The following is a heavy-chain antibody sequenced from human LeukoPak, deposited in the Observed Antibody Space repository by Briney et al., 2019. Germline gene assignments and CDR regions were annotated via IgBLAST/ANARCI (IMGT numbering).Heavy chain of an antibody. D-gene: IGHD2-2*01. Sequence: PSETLSLTCTVSGDSINNYYWNWIRQPPGKGLEWIGYIYYSGSTNYNPSLKSRVTISLDTSNNQFSLNLSSVTAADTAVYYCARATLSTRTAFDIWGQGTMVTVSP. CDR1: GDSINNYY. CDR3: ARATLSTRTAFDI. CDR2: IYYSGST. V-gene: IGHV4-59*01. J-gene: IGHJ3*02.